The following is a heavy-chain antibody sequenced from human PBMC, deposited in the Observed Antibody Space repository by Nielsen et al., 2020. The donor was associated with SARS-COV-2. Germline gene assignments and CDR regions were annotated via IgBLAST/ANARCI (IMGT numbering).Heavy chain of an antibody. Sequence: SETLSLTCAAYGGSFSGYQWSWIRQSPVKGLEEIGEINHSGSTKSNPSLKSRVTISVDTSKNQISLKLNSVTAADTAVYYCARGRWGPSRLLNYYFYGMDVWGQGTTVTVSS. J-gene: IGHJ6*02. D-gene: IGHD7-27*01. V-gene: IGHV4-34*01. CDR2: INHSGST. CDR1: GGSFSGYQ. CDR3: ARGRWGPSRLLNYYFYGMDV.